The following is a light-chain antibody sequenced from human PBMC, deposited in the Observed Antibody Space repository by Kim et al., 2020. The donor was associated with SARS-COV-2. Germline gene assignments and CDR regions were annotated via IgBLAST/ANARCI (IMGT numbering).Light chain of an antibody. CDR1: QSVLYSSNNKNY. V-gene: IGKV4-1*01. CDR2: WAS. J-gene: IGKJ4*01. Sequence: DIVMTQSPDSPAVSLGERATINCKSSQSVLYSSNNKNYLAWYQQKPGQPPKLLIYWASTRESGVPDRFSGSGSGTDFTLTISSLQAEDVAVYYCQQYYTFPVTFGGGTKVDIK. CDR3: QQYYTFPVT.